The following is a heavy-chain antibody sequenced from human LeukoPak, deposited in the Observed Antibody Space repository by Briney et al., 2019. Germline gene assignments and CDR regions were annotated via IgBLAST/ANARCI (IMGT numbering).Heavy chain of an antibody. D-gene: IGHD1-7*01. Sequence: GGSLRLSCAASGFTFSSYSMNWVRQAPGKGLEWVSKITSSSSTAFYADSVKGRYTISRDNSKNTLYLQMNSLRAEDTAVYYCAKVLMPTGTTKYGKGYYMDVWGKGTTVTVSS. CDR1: GFTFSSYS. J-gene: IGHJ6*03. V-gene: IGHV3-48*01. CDR3: AKVLMPTGTTKYGKGYYMDV. CDR2: ITSSSSTA.